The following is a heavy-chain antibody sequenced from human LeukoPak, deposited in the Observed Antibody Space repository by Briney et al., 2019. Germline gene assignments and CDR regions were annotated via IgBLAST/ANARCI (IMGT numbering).Heavy chain of an antibody. D-gene: IGHD2-2*01. CDR2: INPHSGGR. V-gene: IGHV1-2*02. CDR3: ARGIVVVPAAMRAWFDP. J-gene: IGHJ5*02. Sequence: ASVKVSCKASGYSFTDYYIHWVRQAPGQGLEWMGWINPHSGGRNLAQKFQGRVTMTRDTSTSTVYMELSSLRSEDTAVYYCARGIVVVPAAMRAWFDPWGQGTLVTVSS. CDR1: GYSFTDYY.